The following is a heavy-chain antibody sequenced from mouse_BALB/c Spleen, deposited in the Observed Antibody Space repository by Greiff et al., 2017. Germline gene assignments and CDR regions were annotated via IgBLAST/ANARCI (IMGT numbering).Heavy chain of an antibody. D-gene: IGHD2-1*01. J-gene: IGHJ2*01. CDR3: ARSGNYVSYFDY. CDR1: GFTFSSFG. Sequence: EVKLVESGGGLVQPGGSRKLSCAASGFTFSSFGMHWVRQAPEKGLEWVAYISSGSSTIYYADTVKGRFTISRDNPKNTLFLQMTSLRSEDTAMYYCARSGNYVSYFDYWGQGTTLTVSS. V-gene: IGHV5-17*02. CDR2: ISSGSSTI.